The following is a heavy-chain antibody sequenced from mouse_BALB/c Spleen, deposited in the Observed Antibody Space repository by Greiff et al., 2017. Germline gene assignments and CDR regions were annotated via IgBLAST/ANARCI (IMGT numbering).Heavy chain of an antibody. CDR1: GFSLTSYG. CDR3: ARERGQLGRDYYAMDY. J-gene: IGHJ4*01. Sequence: QVQLKESGPGLVAPSQSLSITCTVSGFSLTSYGVHWVRQPPGKGLEWLGVIWAGGSTNYNSALMSRLSISKDNSKSQVFLKMNSLQTDDTAMYYCARERGQLGRDYYAMDYWGQGTSVTVSS. V-gene: IGHV2-9*02. D-gene: IGHD4-1*02. CDR2: IWAGGST.